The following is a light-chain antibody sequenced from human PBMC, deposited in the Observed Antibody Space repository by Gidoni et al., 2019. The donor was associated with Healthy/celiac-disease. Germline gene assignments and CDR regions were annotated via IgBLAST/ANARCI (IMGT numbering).Light chain of an antibody. V-gene: IGKV4-1*01. CDR3: QQYYSTPWT. CDR2: WAS. J-gene: IGKJ1*01. Sequence: DIVMTQYPDSLAWSLGQRATINCKSSQSVLYSSTNKNYLAWYQQKPGQPPKLLIYWASTRESGVPDRFSGSGCGTDFTLTISRLQAEDVAFYYCQQYYSTPWTFXQXTKVEIK. CDR1: QSVLYSSTNKNY.